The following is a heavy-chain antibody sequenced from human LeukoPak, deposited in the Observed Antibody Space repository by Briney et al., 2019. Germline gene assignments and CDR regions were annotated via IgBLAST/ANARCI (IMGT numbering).Heavy chain of an antibody. Sequence: SETLSLTCAVYGGSFSGYYWSWIRQPPGKGLEWIGEINHSGSTNYNPSLKSRVTISVDTSKNQFSLKLSSVTAADTAVYYCARGLIYYALEWGQGTLVTVSS. CDR3: ARGLIYYALE. J-gene: IGHJ4*02. D-gene: IGHD3-22*01. CDR2: INHSGST. CDR1: GGSFSGYY. V-gene: IGHV4-34*01.